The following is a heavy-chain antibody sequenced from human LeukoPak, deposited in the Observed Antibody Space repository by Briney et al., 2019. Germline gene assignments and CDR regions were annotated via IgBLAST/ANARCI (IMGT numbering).Heavy chain of an antibody. CDR2: IHTSGST. J-gene: IGHJ4*02. D-gene: IGHD2-15*01. CDR1: GGSISSYY. Sequence: SETLSLTCTVSGGSISSYYWSWIRQPAGKELEWIGRIHTSGSTNYNPSLKSRVTMSVDTSKNQFSLKLSSVTAEDTAVYYCTTFPLAARDYWGQGTLVTVSS. CDR3: TTFPLAARDY. V-gene: IGHV4-4*07.